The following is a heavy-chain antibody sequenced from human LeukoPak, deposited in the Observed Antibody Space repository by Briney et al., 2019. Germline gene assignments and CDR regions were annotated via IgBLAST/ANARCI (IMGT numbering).Heavy chain of an antibody. Sequence: PSETLSLTCAVYGGSFSGYYWSWIRQPPGKGLEWIGEINHSGSTNYNPSLKSRVTISVDTSKNQFSLKLSSVTAADTAVYYCARGEIVVVPAAMITWGQGTLVTVSS. CDR2: INHSGST. CDR1: GGSFSGYY. V-gene: IGHV4-34*09. CDR3: ARGEIVVVPAAMIT. J-gene: IGHJ5*02. D-gene: IGHD2-2*01.